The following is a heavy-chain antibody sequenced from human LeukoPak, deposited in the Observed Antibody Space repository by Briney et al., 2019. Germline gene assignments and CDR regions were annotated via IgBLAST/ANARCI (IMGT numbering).Heavy chain of an antibody. J-gene: IGHJ4*02. CDR1: GGSISSYY. Sequence: SETLSLTCTVSGGSISSYYWSWIRQPPGKGLVWIGYIYYSGSTNYNPSLKSRVTISVDTSKNQFSLKLSSVTAADTAVYYCARSKDGDFDYWGQGTLVTVSS. CDR2: IYYSGST. D-gene: IGHD4-17*01. V-gene: IGHV4-59*01. CDR3: ARSKDGDFDY.